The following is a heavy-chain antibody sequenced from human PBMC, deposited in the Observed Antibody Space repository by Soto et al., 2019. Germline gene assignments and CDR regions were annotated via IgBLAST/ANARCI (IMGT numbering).Heavy chain of an antibody. Sequence: QLQLQESGPGLVKPSETLSLTCTVSGGSISSSSYYWGWIRQPPGKGLEWIGSIYYSGSTYYNPSLKSRVTISVDTSKNQFSLKLSCVTAADTAVYYCARPSPRYCSGGSCLESPDAFDIWGQGTMVTVSS. CDR3: ARPSPRYCSGGSCLESPDAFDI. V-gene: IGHV4-39*01. CDR2: IYYSGST. D-gene: IGHD2-15*01. CDR1: GGSISSSSYY. J-gene: IGHJ3*02.